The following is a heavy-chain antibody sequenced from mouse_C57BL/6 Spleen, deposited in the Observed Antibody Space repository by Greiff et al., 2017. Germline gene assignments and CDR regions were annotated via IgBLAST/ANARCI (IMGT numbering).Heavy chain of an antibody. V-gene: IGHV1-72*01. Sequence: QVQLQQPGAELVKPGASVKLSCKASGYTFTSYWMHWVKQRPGRGLEGIGRIDPNSGGTKYNEKFKSKATLTVDKPSSTAYMQLSSLTSEDSAVYYCAREGNYDWFAYWGQGTLVTVSA. CDR3: AREGNYDWFAY. D-gene: IGHD2-1*01. J-gene: IGHJ3*01. CDR2: IDPNSGGT. CDR1: GYTFTSYW.